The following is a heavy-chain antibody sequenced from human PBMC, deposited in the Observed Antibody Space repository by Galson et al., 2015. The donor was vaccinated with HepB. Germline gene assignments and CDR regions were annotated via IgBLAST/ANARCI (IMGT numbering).Heavy chain of an antibody. CDR2: IRYDGSNK. CDR3: AKARVPKEQHLYYYYGMDV. J-gene: IGHJ6*02. V-gene: IGHV3-30*02. Sequence: SLRLSCAASGFTFSSYGMHWVRQAPGKGLEWVAFIRYDGSNKYYADSVKGRFTISRDNSKNTLYLQMNSLRAEDTAVYYCAKARVPKEQHLYYYYGMDVWGQGTTVTVSS. CDR1: GFTFSSYG. D-gene: IGHD6-13*01.